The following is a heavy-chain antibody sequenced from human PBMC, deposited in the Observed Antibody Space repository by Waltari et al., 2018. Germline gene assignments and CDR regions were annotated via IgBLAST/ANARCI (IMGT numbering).Heavy chain of an antibody. D-gene: IGHD1-1*01. J-gene: IGHJ4*02. CDR2: IGPDGRDK. CDR3: VGWNDPINS. CDR1: GLPISRFR. V-gene: IGHV3-7*01. Sequence: AQLVQSGGGLVQPGGSSALSGAALGLPISRFRMTWMRQAPGQGLQWVAHIGPDGRDKYYVDSVKGRFTISRDNAENSLLLQMSSLRVEDTALYYCVGWNDPINSWGQGTLVAVSS.